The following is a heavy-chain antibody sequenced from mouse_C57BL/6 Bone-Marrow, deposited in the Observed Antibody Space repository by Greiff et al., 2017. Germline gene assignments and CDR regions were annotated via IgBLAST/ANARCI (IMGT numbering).Heavy chain of an antibody. CDR1: GYTFTSYW. J-gene: IGHJ1*03. V-gene: IGHV1-53*01. CDR2: INPSNGGT. CDR3: QYGNYVHWYFDV. Sequence: VKLQQPGTELVKPGASVKLSCKASGYTFTSYWMHWVKQRPGQGLEWIGNINPSNGGTTYNEKFKSKATLTVDKSSSTAYMQLSSLTSEDSAVYYCQYGNYVHWYFDVWGTGTTVTVSS. D-gene: IGHD2-1*01.